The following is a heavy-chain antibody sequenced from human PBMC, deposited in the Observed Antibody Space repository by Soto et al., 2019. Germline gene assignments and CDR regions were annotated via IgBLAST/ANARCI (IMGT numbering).Heavy chain of an antibody. D-gene: IGHD2-2*01. CDR1: GYTFTGYY. CDR2: INPNSGGT. J-gene: IGHJ3*02. Sequence: ASVKVSCKASGYTFTGYYMHWVRQAPGQGLEWMGWINPNSGGTNYAQKFQGWVTMTRDTSISTAYMELSRLRSDDTAVYYCARGGVVKAENDAFDIWGPGTMVTVSS. V-gene: IGHV1-2*04. CDR3: ARGGVVKAENDAFDI.